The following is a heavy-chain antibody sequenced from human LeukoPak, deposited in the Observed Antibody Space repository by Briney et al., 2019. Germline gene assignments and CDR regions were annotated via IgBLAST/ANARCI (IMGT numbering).Heavy chain of an antibody. V-gene: IGHV3-23*01. J-gene: IGHJ4*02. CDR1: GFTFSSYA. CDR3: AKDRGNDFWSGYRHYYFDY. Sequence: GGSLRPSCAASGFTFSSYAMSWVRQAPGKGLEWVSAISGSGGSTYYADSVKGRFTISRDNSKNTLYLQMNSLRAEDTAVYYCAKDRGNDFWSGYRHYYFDYWGQGTLVTVSS. CDR2: ISGSGGST. D-gene: IGHD3-3*01.